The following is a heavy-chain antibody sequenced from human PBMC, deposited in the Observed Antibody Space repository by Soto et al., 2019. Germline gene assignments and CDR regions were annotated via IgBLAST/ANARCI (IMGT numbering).Heavy chain of an antibody. Sequence: SETLSLTCTVSGGSISSYYWSWIRQPPGKGLEWIGYVYYSGSTNYNPSLKSRVTISVDTSKNQFSLKLSSVTAADTAVYYCAGSMTVILSWGQGILVTVSS. D-gene: IGHD3-22*01. V-gene: IGHV4-59*01. CDR1: GGSISSYY. CDR2: VYYSGST. J-gene: IGHJ4*02. CDR3: AGSMTVILS.